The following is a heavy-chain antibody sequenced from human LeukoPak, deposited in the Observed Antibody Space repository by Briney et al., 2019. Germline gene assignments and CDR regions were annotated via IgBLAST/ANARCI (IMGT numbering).Heavy chain of an antibody. CDR1: GFTFSSYS. D-gene: IGHD2-15*01. V-gene: IGHV3-48*04. Sequence: GGSLRLSCAASGFTFSSYSMNWVRQAPGKGLEWVSYISSSSSTIYYADSVKGRFTISRDNAKNSLYLQMNSLRAEDTAVYYCARGGVVVVAATPDYWGQGTLVTVSS. CDR2: ISSSSSTI. J-gene: IGHJ4*02. CDR3: ARGGVVVVAATPDY.